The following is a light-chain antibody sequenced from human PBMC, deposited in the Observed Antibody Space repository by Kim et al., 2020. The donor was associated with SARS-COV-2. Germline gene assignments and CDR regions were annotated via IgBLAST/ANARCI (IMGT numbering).Light chain of an antibody. Sequence: ASKGDRVTITCRASQGLNSDLAWYQQRPGKAPKLLIYGASTLQSGVPSRFGGSGSGTDFTLTIGGLQSEDFATYYCQQYYSFPLTFGQGTKVDIK. V-gene: IGKV1-8*01. J-gene: IGKJ1*01. CDR3: QQYYSFPLT. CDR1: QGLNSD. CDR2: GAS.